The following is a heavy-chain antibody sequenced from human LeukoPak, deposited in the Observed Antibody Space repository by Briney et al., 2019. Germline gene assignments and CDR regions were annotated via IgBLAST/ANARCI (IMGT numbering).Heavy chain of an antibody. Sequence: PSQTLSLTCTVSGGSISSGSYYWSWIRQPAGKGLEWIGRIYTSGSTNYDPSLKSRVTISVDTSKNQFSLKLSSVTAADTAVYYCASSALAARSAFDIWGQGTMVSVSS. V-gene: IGHV4-61*02. CDR2: IYTSGST. CDR3: ASSALAARSAFDI. D-gene: IGHD6-6*01. J-gene: IGHJ3*02. CDR1: GGSISSGSYY.